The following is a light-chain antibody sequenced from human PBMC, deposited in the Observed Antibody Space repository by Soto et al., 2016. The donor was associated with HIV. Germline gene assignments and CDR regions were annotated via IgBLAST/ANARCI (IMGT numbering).Light chain of an antibody. CDR3: QVWDSSSDHPVV. J-gene: IGLJ2*01. Sequence: SYVLTQPPSVSVAPGKTARITCGGNNIGTRSVHWYQQKAGQAPVLVVYDDSDRPSGIPERFSGSNSGNTATLTISRVEVGDEADYFCQVWDSSSDHPVVFGGGTKLTAL. V-gene: IGLV3-21*03. CDR1: NIGTRS. CDR2: DDS.